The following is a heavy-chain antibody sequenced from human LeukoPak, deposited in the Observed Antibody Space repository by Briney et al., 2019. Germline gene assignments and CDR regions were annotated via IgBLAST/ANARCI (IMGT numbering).Heavy chain of an antibody. CDR1: DFTFSSYT. CDR2: ISSSSSSI. CDR3: ARGSWNYAFDI. Sequence: VGSLRLSCAASDFTFSSYTWNWVRQAPGQGLQWFSSISSSSSSIYYADSVKGRFTISRDNAKNSLYLQMNSLEAGDTAVYYCARGSWNYAFDIWGQGTMVTVSS. J-gene: IGHJ3*02. D-gene: IGHD1-7*01. V-gene: IGHV3-21*01.